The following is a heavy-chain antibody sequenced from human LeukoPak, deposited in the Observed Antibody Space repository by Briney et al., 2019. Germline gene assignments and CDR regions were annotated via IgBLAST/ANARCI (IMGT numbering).Heavy chain of an antibody. CDR3: ARDGWIRFLEGSLLNWFDP. CDR1: GFTVGTNY. Sequence: GGSLRLSCAASGFTVGTNYMSWVRQAPGKGLEWVSLIYSGSSTYYANSVKGRFTISRDNSKNTVYLQINSLRAEDTAVYYCARDGWIRFLEGSLLNWFDPWGQGTLVTVSS. D-gene: IGHD3-3*01. J-gene: IGHJ5*02. V-gene: IGHV3-53*01. CDR2: IYSGSST.